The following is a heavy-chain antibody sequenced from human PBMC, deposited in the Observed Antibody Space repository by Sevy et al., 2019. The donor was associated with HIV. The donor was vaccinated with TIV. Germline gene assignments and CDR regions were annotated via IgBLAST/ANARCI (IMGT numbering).Heavy chain of an antibody. Sequence: GGSLRLSCAASGFTFSSYGMHWVRQAPGKGLEWVAVVWYDGSNKYYADSVKGRFTISRDNSKNTLYLQMNSLRAEDTAVYYYATRRGEWNSAYFQHWGQGTLVTVSS. CDR2: VWYDGSNK. J-gene: IGHJ1*01. V-gene: IGHV3-33*08. D-gene: IGHD3-16*01. CDR3: ATRRGEWNSAYFQH. CDR1: GFTFSSYG.